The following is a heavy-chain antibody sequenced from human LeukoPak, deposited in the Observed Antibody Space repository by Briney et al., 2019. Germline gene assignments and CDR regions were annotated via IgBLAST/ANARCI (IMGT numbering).Heavy chain of an antibody. CDR2: IHQSGDT. J-gene: IGHJ5*02. D-gene: IGHD6-6*01. V-gene: IGHV4-4*02. Sequence: PGGSLRLSCAASGFTFSSYAMHWVRQAPGKGLEWVGYIHQSGDTYSNPSLRSRVTVSADRSNNQFSLRVSSVTAADTAVYYCARMLAARPDDDRWGQGTLVTVSS. CDR3: ARMLAARPDDDR. CDR1: GFTFSSYA.